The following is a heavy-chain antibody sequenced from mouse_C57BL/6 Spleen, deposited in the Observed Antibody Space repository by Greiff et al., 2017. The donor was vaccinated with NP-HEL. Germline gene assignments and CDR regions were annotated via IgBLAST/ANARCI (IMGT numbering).Heavy chain of an antibody. J-gene: IGHJ4*01. D-gene: IGHD2-1*01. Sequence: VQLQQSGAELVKPGASVKMSCKASGYTFTSYWITWVKQRPGQGLEWIGDIYPGSGSTNYNEKFKSKATLTVDTSSSTAYMQLSSLTSEDSAVYYCARHGNYLYYAMDYWGHGTSVTVSS. CDR1: GYTFTSYW. CDR3: ARHGNYLYYAMDY. V-gene: IGHV1-55*01. CDR2: IYPGSGST.